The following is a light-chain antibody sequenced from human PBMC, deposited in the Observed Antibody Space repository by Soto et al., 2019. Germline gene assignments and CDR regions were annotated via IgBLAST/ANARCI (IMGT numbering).Light chain of an antibody. J-gene: IGKJ1*01. CDR3: QQYENYWT. Sequence: IHMTHSPSTLSATALYRVTITCRSGQSIIAWLAWYQQKPGKAPKLLIYDASDLESGVPSRFSGSGSGKEFTLTISHLQADDFATYYCQQYENYWTFGQGTKVDIK. CDR1: QSIIAW. V-gene: IGKV1-5*01. CDR2: DAS.